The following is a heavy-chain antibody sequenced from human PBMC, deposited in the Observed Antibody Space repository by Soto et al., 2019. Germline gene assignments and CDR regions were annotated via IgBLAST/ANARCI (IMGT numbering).Heavy chain of an antibody. J-gene: IGHJ5*01. Sequence: SVKVSCKASGGTFTNYAVSWVRQAPGQRLEWMGSIIPIFGTANYAQKFQGRVTITADEFTSTAYMELSNLRSEDTAVYYCARTAYTSLTTHWFDCWGQGTLVTVSS. D-gene: IGHD3-16*01. CDR3: ARTAYTSLTTHWFDC. CDR1: GGTFTNYA. V-gene: IGHV1-69*13. CDR2: IIPIFGTA.